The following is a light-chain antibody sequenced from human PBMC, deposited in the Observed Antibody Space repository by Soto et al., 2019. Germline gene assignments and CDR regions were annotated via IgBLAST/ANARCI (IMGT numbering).Light chain of an antibody. V-gene: IGKV3-15*01. CDR2: GAS. CDR1: QSISSW. J-gene: IGKJ4*01. Sequence: TTQSPSTLSASVGDRVTITCRASQSISSWLAWYQQKPGQAPRLLIYGASTRATGIPARFRGSGSGTEFTLTISSLQSEDFAVYYCQQYNNWPPLTFGGGTKVEIK. CDR3: QQYNNWPPLT.